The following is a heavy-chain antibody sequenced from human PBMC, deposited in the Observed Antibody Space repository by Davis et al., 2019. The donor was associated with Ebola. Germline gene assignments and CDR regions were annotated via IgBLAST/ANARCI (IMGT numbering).Heavy chain of an antibody. J-gene: IGHJ6*02. CDR1: GFTFSSYA. Sequence: PGGSLRLSCAASGFTFSSYAMSWVRQAPGKGLEWVSVIYSGGSTYYADSVKGRFTISRDNSKNTLYLQMNSLRAEDTAVYYCASGSGNYYNYYGMDVWGQGTTVTVSS. CDR2: IYSGGST. V-gene: IGHV3-53*01. D-gene: IGHD3-10*01. CDR3: ASGSGNYYNYYGMDV.